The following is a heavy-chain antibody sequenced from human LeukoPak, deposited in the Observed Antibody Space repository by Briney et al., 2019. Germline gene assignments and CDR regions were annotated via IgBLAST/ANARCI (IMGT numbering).Heavy chain of an antibody. CDR3: AKLEGRYSYGYVY. CDR2: IYYSGST. J-gene: IGHJ4*02. CDR1: GGSISSSSYY. Sequence: PSETLSLTCTASGGSISSSSYYWGWIRQPPGKGLEWIGSIYYSGSTYYNPSLKSRVTISVDTSKNQFSLKLSSVTAADTAVYYCAKLEGRYSYGYVYWGQGTLVTVSS. V-gene: IGHV4-39*01. D-gene: IGHD5-18*01.